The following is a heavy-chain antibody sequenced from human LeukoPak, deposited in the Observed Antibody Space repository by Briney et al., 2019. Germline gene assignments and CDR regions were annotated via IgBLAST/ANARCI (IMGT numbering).Heavy chain of an antibody. CDR3: ARVAFSGSYNFDY. Sequence: SETLSLTCTVSGFSIRSGYYWGWVRQPPGKGLEWIGTIFHSGSTYYNPSLKSRVIVSVDTSKNQFSLKLSSVTAADTAVYYCARVAFSGSYNFDYWGQGTLVTVSS. J-gene: IGHJ4*02. D-gene: IGHD1-26*01. CDR2: IFHSGST. CDR1: GFSIRSGYY. V-gene: IGHV4-38-2*02.